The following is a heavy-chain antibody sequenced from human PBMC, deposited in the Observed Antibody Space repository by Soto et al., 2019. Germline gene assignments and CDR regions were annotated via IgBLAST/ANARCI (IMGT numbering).Heavy chain of an antibody. CDR2: INTYRGNT. CDR3: AMVDVYVTPSPQDV. D-gene: IGHD3-16*01. CDR1: GYTFTRYG. J-gene: IGHJ6*02. V-gene: IGHV1-18*01. Sequence: QVQLVQSGAEVKNPGASVKVSCTASGYTFTRYGIGWARQAPGQGLEWMGWINTYRGNTNNAQNVQGRVTLTTDTSTSTAYMERRSLRSNDTAIYYCAMVDVYVTPSPQDVWGQGPTVIVSS.